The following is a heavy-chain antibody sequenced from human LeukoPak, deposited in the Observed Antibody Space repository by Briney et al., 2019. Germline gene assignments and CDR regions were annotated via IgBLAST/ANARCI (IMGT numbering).Heavy chain of an antibody. CDR2: IYTSGST. D-gene: IGHD6-13*01. V-gene: IGHV4-4*07. CDR1: GGSISSYY. J-gene: IGHJ6*03. Sequence: SETLSLTCTVSGGSISSYYWSWIRQPAGKGLEWIGRIYTSGSTNYNPSLKSRVTMSVDTSKDQFSLKLSSVTAADTAVYYCARGSISSWYPPNYYYYMDVWGKGTTATVSS. CDR3: ARGSISSWYPPNYYYYMDV.